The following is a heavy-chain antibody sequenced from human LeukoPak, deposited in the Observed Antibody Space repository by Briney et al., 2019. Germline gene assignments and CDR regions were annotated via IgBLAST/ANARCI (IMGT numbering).Heavy chain of an antibody. CDR2: IFPSGGEI. CDR1: GFTFSTFA. J-gene: IGHJ4*02. Sequence: GGSLRLSCAASGFTFSTFAMIWVRQPPGKGLEWVSSIFPSGGEIHYADSVRGRFTISRDDAKNSLYLQMDSLRAEDTAVYYCARRFDHWGQGTLVTVSS. CDR3: ARRFDH. V-gene: IGHV3-21*01.